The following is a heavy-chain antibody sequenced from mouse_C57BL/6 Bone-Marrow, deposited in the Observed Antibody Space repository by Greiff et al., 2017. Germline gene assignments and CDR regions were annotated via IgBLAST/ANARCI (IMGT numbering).Heavy chain of an antibody. CDR3: ARPYYGSSSPFDY. D-gene: IGHD1-1*01. V-gene: IGHV5-4*03. CDR1: GFTFSSYA. J-gene: IGHJ2*01. Sequence: DVMLVESGGGLVKPGGSLKLSCAASGFTFSSYAMSWVRQTPDKRLEWVATISDGGSYTYYPDNVTGRFTISRYNAKNNLYLQMSHLKSEDTAMYYCARPYYGSSSPFDYWGQGTTLTVSS. CDR2: ISDGGSYT.